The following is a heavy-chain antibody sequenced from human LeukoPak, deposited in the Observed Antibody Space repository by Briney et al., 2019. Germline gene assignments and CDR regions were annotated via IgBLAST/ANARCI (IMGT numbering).Heavy chain of an antibody. J-gene: IGHJ4*02. Sequence: GGSLRLSCAASGFTFSSYGMHWVRQAPGKGLEWVAVISYDGSNKYYADSVKGRFTISRDNSKNTLYLQMNSLRAEDTAVYYCAKASVGATGIDYWGQGTLVTVSS. CDR3: AKASVGATGIDY. D-gene: IGHD1-26*01. V-gene: IGHV3-30*18. CDR1: GFTFSSYG. CDR2: ISYDGSNK.